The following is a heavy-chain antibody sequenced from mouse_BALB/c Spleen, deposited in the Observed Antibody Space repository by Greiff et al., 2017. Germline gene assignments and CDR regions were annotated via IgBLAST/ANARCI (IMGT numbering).Heavy chain of an antibody. V-gene: IGHV2-6-7*01. J-gene: IGHJ3*01. CDR3: ARDRGNYYGSTFAY. Sequence: VMLVESGPGLVAPSQSLSITCTVSGFSLTGYGVNWVRQPPGKGLEWLGMIWGDGSTDYNSALKSRLSISKDNSKSQVFLKMNSLQTDDTARYYCARDRGNYYGSTFAYWGQGTLVTVSA. CDR1: GFSLTGYG. CDR2: IWGDGST. D-gene: IGHD1-1*01.